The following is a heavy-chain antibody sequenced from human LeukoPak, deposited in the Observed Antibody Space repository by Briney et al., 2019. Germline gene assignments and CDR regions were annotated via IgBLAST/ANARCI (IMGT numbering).Heavy chain of an antibody. CDR3: ARRGYCSGGSCLRPDYYYYMDV. D-gene: IGHD2-15*01. Sequence: SETLSLTCTVSGGSISSYYWSWIRQPAGKGLEWIGRIYTSGSTNYNPSLKSRVTMSVDTSKNQFSLKLSSVTAADTAVYYCARRGYCSGGSCLRPDYYYYMDVWGKGTTVTVSS. J-gene: IGHJ6*03. CDR1: GGSISSYY. V-gene: IGHV4-4*07. CDR2: IYTSGST.